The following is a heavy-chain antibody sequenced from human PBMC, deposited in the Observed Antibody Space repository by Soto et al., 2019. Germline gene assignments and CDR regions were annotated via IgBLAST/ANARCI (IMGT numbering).Heavy chain of an antibody. CDR2: IGTAGDP. D-gene: IGHD1-26*01. J-gene: IGHJ4*02. V-gene: IGHV3-13*05. CDR1: GFTFSSYD. Sequence: EVQLVESGGGLVQPGGSLRLSCAASGFTFSSYDMHWVRQATGKGLEWVSTIGTAGDPYYPGSVKGRFTISRQNAKNSFYLQINRLAPGGTAVYYRAKGGGPRFDFWGQGTLVTVSS. CDR3: AKGGGPRFDF.